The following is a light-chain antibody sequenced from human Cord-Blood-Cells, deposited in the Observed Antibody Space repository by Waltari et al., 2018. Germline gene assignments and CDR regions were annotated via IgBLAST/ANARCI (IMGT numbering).Light chain of an antibody. CDR2: LGS. CDR3: MQALQTPRFT. CDR1: QSLLHSNGYNY. J-gene: IGKJ3*01. V-gene: IGKV2-28*01. Sequence: DIVMTQSPLSLPVTPGEPASISCRSSQSLLHSNGYNYLDWYLQKRGQSPQLLIYLGSNRASGVPDRFSGSGSGTDFTLKISRVEAEDVGVYYCMQALQTPRFTFGPGTKVDIK.